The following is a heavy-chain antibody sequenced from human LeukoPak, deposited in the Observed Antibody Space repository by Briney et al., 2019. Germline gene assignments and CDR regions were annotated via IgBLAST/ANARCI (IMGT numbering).Heavy chain of an antibody. Sequence: PGGSLRLSCAASGFTFSSDEMNWVRQAPGKGLGWVSYISSSGSTIYYADSVKGRFTISRDNAKNSLYLQMNSLRAEDTAVYYCARDQGYSGRRHDYWGQGTLVTVSS. D-gene: IGHD5-12*01. CDR3: ARDQGYSGRRHDY. CDR2: ISSSGSTI. J-gene: IGHJ4*02. V-gene: IGHV3-48*03. CDR1: GFTFSSDE.